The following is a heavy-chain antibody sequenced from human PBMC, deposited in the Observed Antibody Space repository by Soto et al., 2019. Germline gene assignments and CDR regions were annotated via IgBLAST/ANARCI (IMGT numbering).Heavy chain of an antibody. D-gene: IGHD1-26*01. CDR1: GGSFSGYY. CDR2: INHSGST. V-gene: IGHV4-34*01. Sequence: SETLSLTCAVYGGSFSGYYWSWIRQPPGKGLEWIGEINHSGSTNYNPSLKSRVTISVDTSKNQFSLKLSSVTAADTAVYYCARRYGGNLDYWGQGTLVTVSS. CDR3: ARRYGGNLDY. J-gene: IGHJ4*02.